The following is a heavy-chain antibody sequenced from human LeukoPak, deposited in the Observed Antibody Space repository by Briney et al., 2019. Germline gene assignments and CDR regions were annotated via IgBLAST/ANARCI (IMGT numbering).Heavy chain of an antibody. V-gene: IGHV4-34*01. D-gene: IGHD3-22*01. CDR3: ARGRDYDSSGYYYGFDY. Sequence: PSETLSLTCAVYGGSFSGYYWSWIRQPPGKGPEWIGEINHSGSTNYNPSLKSRVTISVDTSKNQFSLKLSSVTAADTAVYYCARGRDYDSSGYYYGFDYWGQGTLVTVSS. CDR1: GGSFSGYY. CDR2: INHSGST. J-gene: IGHJ4*02.